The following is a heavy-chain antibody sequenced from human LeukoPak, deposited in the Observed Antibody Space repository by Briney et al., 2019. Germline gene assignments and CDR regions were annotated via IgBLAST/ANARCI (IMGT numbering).Heavy chain of an antibody. CDR2: ISGSGGST. CDR1: GFTFSSYA. V-gene: IGHV3-23*01. D-gene: IGHD3-22*01. J-gene: IGHJ4*02. CDR3: AKDSASYYYDSSGYYYFDY. Sequence: GGSLRPSCAASGFTFSSYAMSWVRQAPGKGLEWVSAISGSGGSTYYADSVKGRFTISRDNSKNTLYLQMNSLRAEDTAVYYCAKDSASYYYDSSGYYYFDYWGQGTLVTVSS.